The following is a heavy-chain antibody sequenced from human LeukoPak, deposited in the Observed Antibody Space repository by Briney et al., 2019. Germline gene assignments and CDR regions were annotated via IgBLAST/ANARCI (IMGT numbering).Heavy chain of an antibody. CDR3: ARVAYCSGGSCYHNWFDP. J-gene: IGHJ5*02. CDR2: MNPNSGNT. Sequence: ASVKVSCKASGYTFTSYDINWVRQAAGQGLEWMGWMNPNSGNTGYAQKLQGRVTITRNTSISTAYMELSSLRSEDTAVYYCARVAYCSGGSCYHNWFDPWGQGTLVTVSS. V-gene: IGHV1-8*03. D-gene: IGHD2-15*01. CDR1: GYTFTSYD.